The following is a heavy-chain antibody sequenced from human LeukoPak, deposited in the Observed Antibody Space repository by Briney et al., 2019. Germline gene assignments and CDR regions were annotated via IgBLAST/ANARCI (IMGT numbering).Heavy chain of an antibody. Sequence: SETLSLTCTVSGASISHYYWGWIRQSPEKRLEWIGYIHSSGTTNYNPSLKSRATLSVDTSRNQFSLTLRSVTAADTAVYYCGRATDWNDLDHWGQGTLVTVSS. CDR1: GASISHYY. CDR3: GRATDWNDLDH. D-gene: IGHD1-1*01. J-gene: IGHJ4*02. CDR2: IHSSGTT. V-gene: IGHV4-59*01.